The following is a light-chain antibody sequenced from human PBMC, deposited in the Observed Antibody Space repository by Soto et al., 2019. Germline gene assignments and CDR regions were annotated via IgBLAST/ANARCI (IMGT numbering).Light chain of an antibody. J-gene: IGKJ5*01. CDR2: KAS. V-gene: IGKV1-5*03. Sequence: DTQMTQSPSTLSASVGYRVTITSRASQSISSWLAWYQQKPGKAPKLLIYKASSLEGGVPSRFSGSGSGTEFTLTISSLEPEDFAVYYCQQRSNWPPITFGQGTRLEIK. CDR3: QQRSNWPPIT. CDR1: QSISSW.